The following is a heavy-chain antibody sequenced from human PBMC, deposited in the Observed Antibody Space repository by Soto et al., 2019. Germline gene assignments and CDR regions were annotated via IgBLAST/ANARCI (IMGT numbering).Heavy chain of an antibody. CDR1: GFTFSSYS. D-gene: IGHD2-15*01. CDR2: ISSSSSTI. CDR3: ARGGGCSGGSCNFDY. J-gene: IGHJ4*02. Sequence: EVQLVESGGGLVQPGGSLRLSCAASGFTFSSYSMNWVRQAPRKGLEWVSYISSSSSTIYYADSVKGRFTISRDNAKNSLYLQMNSLRAEDTAVYYCARGGGCSGGSCNFDYWGQGTLVTVSS. V-gene: IGHV3-48*01.